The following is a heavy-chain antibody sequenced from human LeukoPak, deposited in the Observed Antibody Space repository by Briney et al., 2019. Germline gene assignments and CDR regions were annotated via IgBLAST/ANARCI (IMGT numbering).Heavy chain of an antibody. Sequence: GGSLRLSCAASGFTFASYAMNWVRQAPGKGLEWVSSISGSGGSTYDTDSVEGRFTISRDNSKNTLYLQMNSLRAEDTAVYYCARRGGGCSGYSCIYWYFDLWGRGALVTVSS. J-gene: IGHJ2*01. CDR2: ISGSGGST. V-gene: IGHV3-23*01. CDR3: ARRGGGCSGYSCIYWYFDL. CDR1: GFTFASYA. D-gene: IGHD3-22*01.